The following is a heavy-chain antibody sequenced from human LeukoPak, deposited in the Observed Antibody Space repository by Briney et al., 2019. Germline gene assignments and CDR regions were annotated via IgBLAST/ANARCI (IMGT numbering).Heavy chain of an antibody. CDR3: ARTNSKKAYYYYYMDV. V-gene: IGHV4-34*01. CDR1: GGSLSGYY. D-gene: IGHD4-11*01. Sequence: KPSETLSLTCAVYGGSLSGYYWRWIRQPPGKGLEWIGEINHSGSTNYNPSLKSRVTISVDTSKNQFSLKLSSVTAADTAVYYCARTNSKKAYYYYYMDVWGKGTTVTVSS. CDR2: INHSGST. J-gene: IGHJ6*03.